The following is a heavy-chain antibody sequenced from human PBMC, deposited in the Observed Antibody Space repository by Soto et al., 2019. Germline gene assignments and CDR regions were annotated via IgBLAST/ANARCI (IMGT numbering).Heavy chain of an antibody. J-gene: IGHJ4*02. D-gene: IGHD3-16*01. Sequence: QVRLVQSGAEVKKPGASVKVSCKTSGYTFTNFGLSWVRQAPGQGLEWMGWISAYNGNTNYAQKFQGRVTMTTDTYTSTAYMELRSLRSDDPVVDYCARGGAWIDYWGQGPLVTVSS. V-gene: IGHV1-18*01. CDR1: GYTFTNFG. CDR3: ARGGAWIDY. CDR2: ISAYNGNT.